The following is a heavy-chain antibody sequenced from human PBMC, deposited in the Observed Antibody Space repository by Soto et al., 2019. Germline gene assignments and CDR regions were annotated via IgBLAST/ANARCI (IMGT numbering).Heavy chain of an antibody. CDR3: ARDPAYDFWSGRYAFDI. CDR2: TYYRSKWYN. CDR1: GDSFSSNSAA. D-gene: IGHD3-3*01. Sequence: PSQTLSLTCAISGDSFSSNSAAWNWIRQSPSRGLEWLGRTYYRSKWYNDYAVSVKSRITINPDTSKNQFSLQLNSVTPEDTAVYYCARDPAYDFWSGRYAFDIWGQGTMVTVSS. J-gene: IGHJ3*02. V-gene: IGHV6-1*01.